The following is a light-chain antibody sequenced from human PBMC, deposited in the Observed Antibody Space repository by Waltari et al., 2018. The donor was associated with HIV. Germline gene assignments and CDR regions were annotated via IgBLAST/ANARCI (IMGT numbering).Light chain of an antibody. J-gene: IGLJ3*02. CDR2: DVD. CDR1: ASSLRDTTF. V-gene: IGLV2-11*01. CDR3: SAFVASSAWV. Sequence: SALTQPRSVSGSPGQSVSISCTGAASSLRDTTFVSWYQQHAGLVPRVLILDVDKRPSDVPCRFSASKSGDTASLTISGLQPDDEALYFCSAFVASSAWVFGGGTQL.